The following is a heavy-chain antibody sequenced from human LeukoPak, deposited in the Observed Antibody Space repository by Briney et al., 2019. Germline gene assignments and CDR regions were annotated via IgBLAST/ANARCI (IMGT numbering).Heavy chain of an antibody. CDR1: GFTFSSDA. CDR2: ISYDGGNK. CDR3: ARLSSVAAFDF. D-gene: IGHD6-19*01. V-gene: IGHV3-30*04. J-gene: IGHJ3*01. Sequence: GGSLRLSCAASGFTFSSDAMHWVRQAPGKGLEWVAVISYDGGNKYYADSVKGRFTISRDDSKSTLYLEMNSLRAEDTAVYYCARLSSVAAFDFWGQGTMVTVSS.